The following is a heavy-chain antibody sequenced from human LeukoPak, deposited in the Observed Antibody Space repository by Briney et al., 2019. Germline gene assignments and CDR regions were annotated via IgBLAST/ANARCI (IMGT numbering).Heavy chain of an antibody. J-gene: IGHJ4*02. V-gene: IGHV4-39*02. CDR1: GGSISSSGYY. CDR2: VYYTGST. CDR3: ARHRGRYYDSGSYYYFDY. D-gene: IGHD3-10*01. Sequence: PSETLSLTCTVSGGSISSSGYYWGWIRQPPGKGLEWVGSVYYTGSTFYNPSLKSRVTTSVDTSKNHFSLNLSSVTAADTAVYYCARHRGRYYDSGSYYYFDYWGQGTLVTVSS.